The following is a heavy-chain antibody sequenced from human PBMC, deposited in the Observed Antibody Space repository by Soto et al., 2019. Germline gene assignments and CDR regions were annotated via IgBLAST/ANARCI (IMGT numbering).Heavy chain of an antibody. D-gene: IGHD6-13*01. CDR3: VKGGASYTSCWYAN. CDR1: GFSFSNYA. V-gene: IGHV3-23*01. Sequence: VELLESGGGLVQPGGSLTLSCTASGFSFSNYAMHWVRQAPGKGLEWVSTIKDSGDDTYYLASVRGRFIISRDYSRNTLYLQMTSLRAEDTALYHCVKGGASYTSCWYANWVQGILVTVSS. J-gene: IGHJ4*02. CDR2: IKDSGDDT.